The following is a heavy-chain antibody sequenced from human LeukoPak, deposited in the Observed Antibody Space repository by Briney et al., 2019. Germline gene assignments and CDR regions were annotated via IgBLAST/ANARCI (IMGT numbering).Heavy chain of an antibody. D-gene: IGHD3-22*01. Sequence: SETLSLTCAVYSGSFSGYYWSWIRQPPGKGLEWIGEINHSGSTNYNPSLKSRVTISVDTSKNQFSLKLSSVTAADTAVYYCARHKWLVPFGYWGQGTLVTVSS. CDR2: INHSGST. CDR1: SGSFSGYY. V-gene: IGHV4-34*01. J-gene: IGHJ4*02. CDR3: ARHKWLVPFGY.